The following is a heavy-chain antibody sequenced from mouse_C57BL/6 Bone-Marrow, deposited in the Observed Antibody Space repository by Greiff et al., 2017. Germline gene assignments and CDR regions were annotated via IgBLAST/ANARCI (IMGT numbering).Heavy chain of an antibody. V-gene: IGHV14-4*01. CDR3: TTIATVVADWYVDV. J-gene: IGHJ1*03. D-gene: IGHD1-1*01. Sequence: VQLQQSGAELVRPGASVKLSCTASGFNIKDDYMHWVKQRPEHGLEWIGWIDPENGDTEYASKFQGKATITADTSSNPAYLQLSSLTSEEPADYYGTTIATVVADWYVDVWGTGTTVTVSS. CDR2: IDPENGDT. CDR1: GFNIKDDY.